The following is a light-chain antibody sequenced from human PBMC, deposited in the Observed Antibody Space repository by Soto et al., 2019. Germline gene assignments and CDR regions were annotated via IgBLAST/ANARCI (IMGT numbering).Light chain of an antibody. CDR1: TANIGAGYD. Sequence: QSVLTQPPSVSGAPGQRVTISCTGSTANIGAGYDVHWYQQFPGKAPKLLIYGNNNRPSGVPDRFSCSKSGTSASLTITGLRADDEADYYCQSYASSLSANFVFATGTKLTVL. CDR2: GNN. CDR3: QSYASSLSANFV. J-gene: IGLJ1*01. V-gene: IGLV1-40*01.